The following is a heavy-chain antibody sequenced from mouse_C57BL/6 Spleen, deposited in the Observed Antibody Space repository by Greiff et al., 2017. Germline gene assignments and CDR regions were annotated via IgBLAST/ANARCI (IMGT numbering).Heavy chain of an antibody. CDR1: GFSLTSYA. J-gene: IGHJ3*01. V-gene: IGHV2-9-1*01. Sequence: QVQLQQSGPGLVAPSQSLSITCTVSGFSLTSYAISWVRQPPGKGLEWLGVLWTGGGTNYNSALKSRPSITKDNSQSQVFLKMNGLQTDDTAMYYCASISQAPWFAYWGQGTLVTVSA. CDR3: ASISQAPWFAY. D-gene: IGHD3-2*02. CDR2: LWTGGGT.